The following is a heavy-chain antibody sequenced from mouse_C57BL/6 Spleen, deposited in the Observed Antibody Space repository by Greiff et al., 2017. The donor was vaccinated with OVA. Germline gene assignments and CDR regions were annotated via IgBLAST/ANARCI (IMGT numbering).Heavy chain of an antibody. CDR2: INPNNGGT. Sequence: EVQLPQSGPELVKPGASVKISCKASGYTFTDYYMNWVKQSHGKSLEWIGDINPNNGGTSYNQKFKGKATLTVDKSSSTAYMELRILTSEDSAVYYGANKRGFAYWGQGTLVTVSA. CDR1: GYTFTDYY. V-gene: IGHV1-26*01. J-gene: IGHJ3*01. CDR3: ANKRGFAY.